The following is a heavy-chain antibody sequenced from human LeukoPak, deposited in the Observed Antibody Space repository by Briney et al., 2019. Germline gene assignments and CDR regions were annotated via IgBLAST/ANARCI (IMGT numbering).Heavy chain of an antibody. Sequence: GGSLRLSCAASGFTFSSYAMHWVRQAPGKGLEWVAVISYDGSNKYYADSVKGRFTISRDNSKNTLYLQMNSLRAEDTAVYYCARGKAVAIDYYYYGMDVWGQGTTVTVSS. V-gene: IGHV3-30-3*01. J-gene: IGHJ6*02. CDR1: GFTFSSYA. CDR3: ARGKAVAIDYYYYGMDV. CDR2: ISYDGSNK. D-gene: IGHD6-19*01.